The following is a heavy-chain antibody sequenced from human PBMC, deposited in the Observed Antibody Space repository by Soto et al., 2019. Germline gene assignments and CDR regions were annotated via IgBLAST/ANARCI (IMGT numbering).Heavy chain of an antibody. CDR3: VKALYGGADY. V-gene: IGHV3-23*01. Sequence: EVQLLESGGGLVQPGGSLRVSCAASGFTFSTYALGWVRQAPGKGLEWVSAISGNSGTTYYSDSVKGRFSISRDNSKNTLYLQMNSLRAEDTAVYYCVKALYGGADYWGQGTLVTVSS. D-gene: IGHD4-17*01. CDR2: ISGNSGTT. J-gene: IGHJ4*02. CDR1: GFTFSTYA.